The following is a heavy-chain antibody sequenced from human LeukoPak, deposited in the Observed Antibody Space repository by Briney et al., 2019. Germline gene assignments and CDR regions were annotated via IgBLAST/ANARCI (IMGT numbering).Heavy chain of an antibody. CDR3: AREDGYSSSWYKSNWFDP. V-gene: IGHV3-33*01. D-gene: IGHD6-13*01. CDR2: IWYDGSNK. CDR1: GSTFSSYG. Sequence: GRSLRLSCAASGSTFSSYGMHWVRQAPGKGLEWVAVIWYDGSNKYYADSVKGRFTISRDNSKNTLYLQMNSLRAEDTAVYYCAREDGYSSSWYKSNWFDPWGQGTLVTVSS. J-gene: IGHJ5*02.